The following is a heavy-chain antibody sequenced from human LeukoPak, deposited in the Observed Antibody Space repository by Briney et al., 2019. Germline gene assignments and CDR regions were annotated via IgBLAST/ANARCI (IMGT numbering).Heavy chain of an antibody. Sequence: PGGSLRLSCAASGFTFSSYEINWVRQAPGKGLEWVSYISSSGSTRYYADSVKGRFTISRDNSKNTLYLQMNSLRAEDTAVYYCAKGDLYDYVWGSYRRIFDYWGQGTLVTVSS. CDR3: AKGDLYDYVWGSYRRIFDY. CDR2: ISSSGSTR. D-gene: IGHD3-16*02. J-gene: IGHJ4*02. CDR1: GFTFSSYE. V-gene: IGHV3-48*03.